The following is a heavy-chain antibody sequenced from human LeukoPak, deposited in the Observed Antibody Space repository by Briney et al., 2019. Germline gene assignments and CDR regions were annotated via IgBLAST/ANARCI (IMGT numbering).Heavy chain of an antibody. CDR1: GFTFNTYY. CDR2: IKQDGSEN. V-gene: IGHV3-7*01. CDR3: AIERYCTSATCYVGVPFDS. Sequence: GGSLRLSCAASGFTFNTYYMTWVRQAPGKGLEWVAGIKQDGSENYYMDSVKGRFTISRDNSRNSLYLQMNSLRAEDTAVYFCAIERYCTSATCYVGVPFDSWGQGTLVTVSS. D-gene: IGHD2-2*01. J-gene: IGHJ4*02.